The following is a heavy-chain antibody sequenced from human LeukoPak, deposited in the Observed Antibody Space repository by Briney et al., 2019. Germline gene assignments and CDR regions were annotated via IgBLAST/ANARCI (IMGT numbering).Heavy chain of an antibody. CDR3: AREYYYDSSGPSGVANWFDP. Sequence: GASVTVSCKASGYTFTGYYMHWVRQAPGQGLEWMGWINPNSGGTNYAQKFQGRVTMIRDTSISTAYMELSRLRSDDTAVYYCAREYYYDSSGPSGVANWFDPWGQGTLVTVSS. D-gene: IGHD3-22*01. J-gene: IGHJ5*02. CDR2: INPNSGGT. V-gene: IGHV1-2*02. CDR1: GYTFTGYY.